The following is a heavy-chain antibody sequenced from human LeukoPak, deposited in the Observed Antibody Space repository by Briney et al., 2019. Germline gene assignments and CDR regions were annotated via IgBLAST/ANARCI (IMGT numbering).Heavy chain of an antibody. CDR3: ARGGYYGSGNDFRFDP. CDR1: GGPVSDYY. CDR2: IYYTGST. D-gene: IGHD3-10*01. Sequence: SETLSLTCTISGGPVSDYYWSRIRQSPGKGLEWIGYIYYTGSTTYNPSLKSRVTISVETSKNQFSLKLKSVTAADTAVYYCARGGYYGSGNDFRFDPWGQGTLVTVSS. V-gene: IGHV4-59*02. J-gene: IGHJ5*02.